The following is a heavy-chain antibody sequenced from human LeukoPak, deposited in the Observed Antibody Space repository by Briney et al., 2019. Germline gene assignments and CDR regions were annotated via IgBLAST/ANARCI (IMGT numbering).Heavy chain of an antibody. CDR2: IYYSGST. Sequence: SETLSLTCTVCGGSLSSGSYYWSWLRQPPGTGREWIGYIYYSGSTNYNPSLKSRVTISVDTSKTQFSLKLSSVTAADTAVYSCARGPGGGSRNWFAPWGQGTLVTVSS. J-gene: IGHJ5*02. CDR1: GGSLSSGSYY. V-gene: IGHV4-61*01. CDR3: ARGPGGGSRNWFAP. D-gene: IGHD2-15*01.